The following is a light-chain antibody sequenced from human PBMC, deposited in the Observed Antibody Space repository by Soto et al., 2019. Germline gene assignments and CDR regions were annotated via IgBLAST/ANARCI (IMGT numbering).Light chain of an antibody. CDR3: QQYNNWVWT. V-gene: IGKV3-15*01. CDR2: GAS. CDR1: QSVNGN. Sequence: EIVMTQSPATLSVSPGERATLSCRASQSVNGNLAWYQQKPGQAPRLLIYGASTRATGIPARFSGSGSGTECTLTISSLQSEDFAVYHCQQYNNWVWTFGQGTKVEIK. J-gene: IGKJ1*01.